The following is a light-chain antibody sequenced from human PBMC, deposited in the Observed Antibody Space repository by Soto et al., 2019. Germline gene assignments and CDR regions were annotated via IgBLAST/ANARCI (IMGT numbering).Light chain of an antibody. CDR2: DAS. V-gene: IGKV3-11*01. CDR1: QSVSSY. Sequence: EIVLTQSPATLSLSPGERGTLSCRASQSVSSYLAWYQQKPGQAPRLLIYDASNRATGIPARFSGSGSGTDVTLTISSLEPEDFAVYYCQQRSNWPPYTFGQGTKLEIK. J-gene: IGKJ2*01. CDR3: QQRSNWPPYT.